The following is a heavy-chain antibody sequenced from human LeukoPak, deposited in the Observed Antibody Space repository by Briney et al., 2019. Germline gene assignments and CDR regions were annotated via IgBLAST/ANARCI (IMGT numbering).Heavy chain of an antibody. CDR3: ARELRWDEN. D-gene: IGHD5-24*01. CDR1: GYTFTNYD. Sequence: ASVKVSCKASGYTFTNYDFNWVRQSSGQGLEWMGYMNPNSGATGYAQKFQGRVTMTWDISINTAYMELGSLTSEDTAMYYCARELRWDENWGQGTLVTVSS. J-gene: IGHJ4*02. CDR2: MNPNSGAT. V-gene: IGHV1-8*01.